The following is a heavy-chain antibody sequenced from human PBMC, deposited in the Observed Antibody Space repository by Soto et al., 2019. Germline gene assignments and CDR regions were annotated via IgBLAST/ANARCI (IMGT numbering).Heavy chain of an antibody. CDR3: ARTLSGTAFDY. D-gene: IGHD1-26*01. J-gene: IGHJ4*02. CDR1: GFSLSSNGMR. V-gene: IGHV2-70*04. Sequence: SGPTLVNPTQPLTLTCTFSGFSLSSNGMRVSWIRQPPGKALEWLARIDWDDDKFYSTSLKTRLTISKDTSISQVVLTMTNMDPVDTATYYCARTLSGTAFDYWGQGTLVTVSS. CDR2: IDWDDDK.